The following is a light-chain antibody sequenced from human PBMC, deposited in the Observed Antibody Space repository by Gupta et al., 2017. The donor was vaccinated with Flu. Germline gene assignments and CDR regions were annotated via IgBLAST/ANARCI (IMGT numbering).Light chain of an antibody. V-gene: IGLV2-14*03. CDR1: SRDIGDYNY. J-gene: IGLJ2*01. CDR2: DVS. Sequence: QSALTQPASVSGSPGQSITISCTGTSRDIGDYNYVSWYQQHPGQAPKLMIYDVSSRPAGVSNRFSGSKSGNTASLTISGLQAEDEADYYCSSCTSTSTVIFGGGTRLTVL. CDR3: SSCTSTSTVI.